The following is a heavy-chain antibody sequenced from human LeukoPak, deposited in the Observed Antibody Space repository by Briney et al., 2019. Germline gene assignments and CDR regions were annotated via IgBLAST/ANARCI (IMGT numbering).Heavy chain of an antibody. V-gene: IGHV4-4*02. J-gene: IGHJ4*02. D-gene: IGHD2-8*01. CDR2: VSLSGLT. Sequence: SGTLSLTCGVSGGSITSTNWWSWVRQPPGQGLEWIGEVSLSGLTNYDPSLSSRVIMALDTSKNHLSLHLTSVTAADTAVYYCSRENGAFSPFGYWGQGYLVTVLS. CDR3: SRENGAFSPFGY. CDR1: GGSITSTNW.